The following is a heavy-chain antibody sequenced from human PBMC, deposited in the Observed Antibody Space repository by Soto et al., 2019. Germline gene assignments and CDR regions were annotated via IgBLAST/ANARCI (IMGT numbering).Heavy chain of an antibody. CDR1: GFTFSSYA. CDR2: ISYDGSNK. D-gene: IGHD6-19*01. J-gene: IGHJ4*02. Sequence: GESLKISCAASGFTFSSYAMHWVRQAPGKGLEWVAVISYDGSNKYYADSVKGRFTISRDNSKNTLYLQMNSLRAEDTAVYYCARDSEAVAGPFDYWGQGTLVTVSS. CDR3: ARDSEAVAGPFDY. V-gene: IGHV3-30-3*01.